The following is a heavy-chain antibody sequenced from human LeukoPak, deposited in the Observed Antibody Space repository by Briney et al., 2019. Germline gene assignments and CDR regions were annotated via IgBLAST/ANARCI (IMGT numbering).Heavy chain of an antibody. Sequence: GGSLRLSCAASGFTFSSYAMSWVRQAPGKGLEWVSAISDSGAGTYYADSVKGRFTISRDNSKNTLYLQMNTLRAEDTAVYYCARDRRVVANYFDYWGQGTLVTVSS. V-gene: IGHV3-23*01. CDR2: ISDSGAGT. D-gene: IGHD2-15*01. CDR1: GFTFSSYA. J-gene: IGHJ4*02. CDR3: ARDRRVVANYFDY.